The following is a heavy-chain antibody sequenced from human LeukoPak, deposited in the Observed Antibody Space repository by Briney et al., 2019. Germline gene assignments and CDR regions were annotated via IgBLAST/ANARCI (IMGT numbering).Heavy chain of an antibody. CDR3: ARGNDYVWASYRPWGY. Sequence: GGSLRLSCAASGFTFSSYSMNWVRQAPGKGLEWVSYISSSSSTIYYADSVKGRFTISRDNAKNSLYLQMNSLRAEDTAVYYCARGNDYVWASYRPWGYWGQGTLVTVSS. CDR2: ISSSSSTI. D-gene: IGHD3-16*02. J-gene: IGHJ4*02. V-gene: IGHV3-48*01. CDR1: GFTFSSYS.